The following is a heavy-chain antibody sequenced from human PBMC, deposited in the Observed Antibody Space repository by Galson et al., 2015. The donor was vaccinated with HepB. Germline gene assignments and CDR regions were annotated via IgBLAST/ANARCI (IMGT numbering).Heavy chain of an antibody. CDR3: ASGNSSQECDY. D-gene: IGHD6-13*01. Sequence: SVKVSCKASGGTFSSYTISWVRQAPGQGLEWMGRIIPILGIANYAQKFQGRVTITADKSTSTAYMELSSLRSEDTAAYYCASGNSSQECDYWGQGTLVTVSS. V-gene: IGHV1-69*02. J-gene: IGHJ4*02. CDR2: IIPILGIA. CDR1: GGTFSSYT.